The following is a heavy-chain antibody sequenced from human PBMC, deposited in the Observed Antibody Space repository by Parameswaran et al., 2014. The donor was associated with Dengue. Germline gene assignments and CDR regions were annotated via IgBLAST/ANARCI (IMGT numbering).Heavy chain of an antibody. CDR3: ARVTRGP. D-gene: IGHD1-14*01. J-gene: IGHJ1*01. CDR2: MNPNSGNT. V-gene: IGHV1-8*01. Sequence: VRQMPGKGLEWMGWMNPNSGNTGYAQKFQGRVTMTRNTSISTAYMELSSLRSEDTAVYYCARVTRGPWGQGTLVTVSS.